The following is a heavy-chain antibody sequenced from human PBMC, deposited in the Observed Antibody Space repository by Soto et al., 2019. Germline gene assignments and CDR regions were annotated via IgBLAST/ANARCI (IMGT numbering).Heavy chain of an antibody. J-gene: IGHJ4*02. V-gene: IGHV3-30*18. Sequence: LVESGGGVVQPGRSLRLSCAASGFTFSSYGMHWVRQAPGKGLEWVAVISYDGSNKYYADSVKGRFTISRDNSKNTLYLQMNSLRAEDTAVYYCAKDQGSGAFDYWGQGTLVTVSS. CDR3: AKDQGSGAFDY. CDR1: GFTFSSYG. CDR2: ISYDGSNK. D-gene: IGHD2-15*01.